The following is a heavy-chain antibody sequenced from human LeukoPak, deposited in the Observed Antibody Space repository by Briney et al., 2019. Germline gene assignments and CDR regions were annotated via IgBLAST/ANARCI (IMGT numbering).Heavy chain of an antibody. CDR3: AKLSGTYGTTSRVLDS. Sequence: SGGSLRLFCAASGFTFTTYAMSWVRQAPGKGLEWVSVISGGGDTTYYTESVKGRFTISRDNSKNTLYLQMNSLRAEDTAIYYCAKLSGTYGTTSRVLDSWGQGTVVAVSS. D-gene: IGHD1-1*01. V-gene: IGHV3-23*01. CDR1: GFTFTTYA. J-gene: IGHJ4*02. CDR2: ISGGGDTT.